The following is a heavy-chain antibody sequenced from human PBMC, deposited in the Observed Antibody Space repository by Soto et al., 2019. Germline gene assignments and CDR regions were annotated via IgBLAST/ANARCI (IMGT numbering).Heavy chain of an antibody. V-gene: IGHV3-30-3*01. J-gene: IGHJ4*02. CDR2: ISYDGSNK. D-gene: IGHD3-3*01. CDR1: GFTFSSYA. CDR3: AREYYDFWSGGTPFDY. Sequence: QVQLVESGGGVVQPGRSLRLSCAASGFTFSSYAMHWVRQAPGKGLEWVAVISYDGSNKYYADSVKGRFTISRDNSKNTLYLQMNILRAEDTAVYYCAREYYDFWSGGTPFDYWGQGTLVTVSS.